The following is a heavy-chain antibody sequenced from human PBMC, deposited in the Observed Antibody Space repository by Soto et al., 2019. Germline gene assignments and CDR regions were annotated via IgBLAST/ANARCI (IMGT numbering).Heavy chain of an antibody. D-gene: IGHD3-22*01. V-gene: IGHV1-58*01. J-gene: IGHJ4*02. CDR1: GFTFTSSA. CDR2: IVVGSGNT. CDR3: AALNYYDSSGYLAPKDY. Sequence: SVKVSCKASGFTFTSSAVQWVRQARGQRLEWIGWIVVGSGNTNYAQKFQERVTITRDMSTSTAYMELSSLRSEDTAVYYCAALNYYDSSGYLAPKDYWGQGTLVTVSS.